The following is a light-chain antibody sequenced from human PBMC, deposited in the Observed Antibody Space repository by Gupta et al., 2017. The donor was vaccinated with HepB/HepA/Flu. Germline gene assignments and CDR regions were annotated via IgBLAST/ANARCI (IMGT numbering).Light chain of an antibody. V-gene: IGLV2-14*03. CDR3: SSDTSISTLV. CDR2: DVS. Sequence: QSALTQPASVSGSPGPSITISCTGTSCDVGGYNYVSWYQQHPGKAPKLMIYDVSNRPAGVSNRFSGSKSGNTASLTVAGLKADDGADYYCSSDTSISTLVFGGGTKLTVL. CDR1: SCDVGGYNY. J-gene: IGLJ2*01.